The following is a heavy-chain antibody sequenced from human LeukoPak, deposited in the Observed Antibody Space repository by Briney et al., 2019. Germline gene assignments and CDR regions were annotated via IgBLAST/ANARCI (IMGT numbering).Heavy chain of an antibody. Sequence: SETLSLTCTVSGGSISSGGYYWSWIRQHPGKGLEWIGYIYYSGSTYYNPSLKSRVTISVDTSRSQFSLKLSSVTAADTAVYYCARDHNCSGGSCYDNWFDPWGQGTLVTVSS. V-gene: IGHV4-31*03. D-gene: IGHD2-15*01. CDR1: GGSISSGGYY. CDR2: IYYSGST. CDR3: ARDHNCSGGSCYDNWFDP. J-gene: IGHJ5*02.